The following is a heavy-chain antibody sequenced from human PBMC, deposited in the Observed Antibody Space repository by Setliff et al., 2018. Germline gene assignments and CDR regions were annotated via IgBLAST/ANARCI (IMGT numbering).Heavy chain of an antibody. J-gene: IGHJ3*01. CDR2: IYPGDSDT. D-gene: IGHD2-2*01. CDR1: GYSFTSYW. V-gene: IGHV5-51*01. Sequence: GESLKISCKGSGYSFTSYWIGWVRQMPGKGLEWMGIIYPGDSDTRYSPSFQGQVTISAARSISTAYLQWSSLKASDTAIYYCTRHEDRNKCTSSSCYRENDAFDVWGQGAMVTVSS. CDR3: TRHEDRNKCTSSSCYRENDAFDV.